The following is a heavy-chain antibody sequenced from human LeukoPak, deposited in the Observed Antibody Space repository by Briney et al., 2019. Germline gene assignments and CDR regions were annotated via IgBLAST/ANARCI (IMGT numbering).Heavy chain of an antibody. D-gene: IGHD1-1*01. Sequence: SETLSLTCTASGGSISSYYWSWIRQPPGKGLEWIGYMYYSGSTKYNPSLKSRVTISVDTSKNQFSLKLSSVTAADTAVYYCARTTYRGYYFDYWGQGTLVTVSS. CDR3: ARTTYRGYYFDY. CDR2: MYYSGST. CDR1: GGSISSYY. J-gene: IGHJ4*02. V-gene: IGHV4-59*01.